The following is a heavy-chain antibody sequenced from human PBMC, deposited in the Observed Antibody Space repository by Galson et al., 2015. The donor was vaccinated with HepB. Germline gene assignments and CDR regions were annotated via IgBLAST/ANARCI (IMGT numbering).Heavy chain of an antibody. J-gene: IGHJ4*02. V-gene: IGHV3-33*01. CDR2: IWYDGKNE. D-gene: IGHD5-24*01. CDR3: ARDRERDCNNAGFDY. CDR1: GFAFNTYG. Sequence: SLRLSCAASGFAFNTYGMHWVRQAPGKGLEWVATIWYDGKNEYYADSVEGRFTISRDNSKNTLYLQMNSLRAEDTAVYYCARDRERDCNNAGFDYCGQGTLVTVSS.